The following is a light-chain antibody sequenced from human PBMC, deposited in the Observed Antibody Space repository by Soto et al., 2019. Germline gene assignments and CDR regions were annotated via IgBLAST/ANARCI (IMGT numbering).Light chain of an antibody. CDR3: QQYNNWPPLYT. CDR2: EAS. V-gene: IGKV3-15*01. Sequence: EIVMTQSPATLSASLVERATLSCRASQSVSSNLAWYQQKPGQAPRLLIFEASTRATGIPVRFSVSGPGTEFTLTITSLQSEDFAVYDCQQYNNWPPLYTFGQGTKVEIK. CDR1: QSVSSN. J-gene: IGKJ2*01.